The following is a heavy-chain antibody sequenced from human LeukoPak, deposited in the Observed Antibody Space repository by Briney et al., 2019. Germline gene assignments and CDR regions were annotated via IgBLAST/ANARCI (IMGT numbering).Heavy chain of an antibody. CDR1: GFTFSSYG. CDR2: ISTSGGST. D-gene: IGHD3-22*01. J-gene: IGHJ4*02. Sequence: PGGSLRLSCAASGFTFSSYGMSWVRQAPGKGLEWVSGISTSGGSTYYADSVKGRFTISRDNSKSTLYLQMNSLRAEDTAIYYCVSDRFCFDYWGQGTLVTVSS. V-gene: IGHV3-23*01. CDR3: VSDRFCFDY.